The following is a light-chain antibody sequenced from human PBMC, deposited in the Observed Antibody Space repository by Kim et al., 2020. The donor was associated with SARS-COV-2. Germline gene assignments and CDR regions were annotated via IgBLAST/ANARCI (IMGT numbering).Light chain of an antibody. Sequence: LTQPHSVSESPGKTVTISCTRSSGSIASNYVQWYQQRPGSAPTSVIYEDKQRPPRVPDRFSGSIDTYSNSASLTISGLKTEDEAEYYCQSYDSSTWVFDGGTQLTVL. CDR3: QSYDSSTWV. CDR1: SGSIASNY. CDR2: EDK. V-gene: IGLV6-57*04. J-gene: IGLJ3*02.